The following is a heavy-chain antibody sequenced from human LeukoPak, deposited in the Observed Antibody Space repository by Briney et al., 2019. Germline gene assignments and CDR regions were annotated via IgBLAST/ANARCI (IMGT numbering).Heavy chain of an antibody. D-gene: IGHD2-21*01. J-gene: IGHJ4*02. CDR2: IDHSGNT. Sequence: PSETLSLTCAVHGGSFSGYYWSWIRQPSGKGLEWIGEIDHSGNTQYNPSLKSRVTISIDTSKNQFSLYLTSVTAADTAMYYCARHSPGSRGVDYWGQETLVTVSS. CDR1: GGSFSGYY. V-gene: IGHV4-34*01. CDR3: ARHSPGSRGVDY.